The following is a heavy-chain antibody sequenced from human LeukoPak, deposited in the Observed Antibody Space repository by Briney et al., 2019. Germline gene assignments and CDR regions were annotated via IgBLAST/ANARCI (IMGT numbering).Heavy chain of an antibody. J-gene: IGHJ6*02. CDR2: ISGSGDP. D-gene: IGHD3-16*01. CDR1: GFTFSGYT. V-gene: IGHV3-23*01. Sequence: GGSLRLSCAASGFTFSGYTMSWARQGPGKGLQWVSAISGSGDPYYADSVKGRFTISRDNSKNTLYLQMSNLRAEDTAVYFCARGGGLDVWGQGATVTVSS. CDR3: ARGGGLDV.